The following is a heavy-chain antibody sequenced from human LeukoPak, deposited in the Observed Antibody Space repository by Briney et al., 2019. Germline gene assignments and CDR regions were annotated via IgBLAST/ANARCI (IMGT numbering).Heavy chain of an antibody. CDR3: ARVLWSAADLLLDY. D-gene: IGHD6-13*01. CDR2: IYHSGST. V-gene: IGHV4-4*02. CDR1: GGSISSSNW. J-gene: IGHJ4*02. Sequence: TPSETLSLTCAVSGGSISSSNWWSWVRQPPGKGLEWIGEIYHSGSTNYNPSLKSRVTISVDKSKNQFSLKLSSVTAADTAVYYCARVLWSAADLLLDYWGQGILVTVSS.